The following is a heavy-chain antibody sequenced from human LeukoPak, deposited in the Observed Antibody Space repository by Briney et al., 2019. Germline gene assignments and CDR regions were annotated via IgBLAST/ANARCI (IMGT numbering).Heavy chain of an antibody. CDR3: AKDSGKMIVVVPPNSYYMDV. V-gene: IGHV3-11*04. CDR1: GFTFSDYY. Sequence: GGSLRLSCAASGFTFSDYYMSWIRQAPGKGLEWVSYIRSSGSTLYYADSVKGRFTISRDNSKNTLYLQMNSLRAEDTAVYYCAKDSGKMIVVVPPNSYYMDVWGKGTTVTISS. J-gene: IGHJ6*03. CDR2: IRSSGSTL. D-gene: IGHD2-2*01.